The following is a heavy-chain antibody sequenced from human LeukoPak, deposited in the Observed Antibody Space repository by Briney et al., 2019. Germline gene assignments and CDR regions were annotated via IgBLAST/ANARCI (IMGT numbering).Heavy chain of an antibody. CDR1: GGSFSGYY. CDR2: INHSGST. D-gene: IGHD3-16*01. CDR3: ARARRDEWDRRLEYDY. J-gene: IGHJ4*02. Sequence: SETLSLTCAVYGGSFSGYYWSWIHQPPGKGLEWIGEINHSGSTNYNPSLKSRVTISVDTSKNQFSLKLSSVTAADTAVYYCARARRDEWDRRLEYDYWGQGTLVTVSS. V-gene: IGHV4-34*01.